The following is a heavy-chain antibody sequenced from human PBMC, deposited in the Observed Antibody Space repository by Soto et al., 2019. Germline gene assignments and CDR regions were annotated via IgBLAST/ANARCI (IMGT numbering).Heavy chain of an antibody. Sequence: PGGSLRLSCAASGFTFDDYAMHWVRQAPGKGLEWVSGISWNSGSIGYADSVKGRFTISRDNAKNSLYLQMNSLRAEDTALYYCAKDRISSGWYMGSESWGQGTLVTVSS. V-gene: IGHV3-9*01. CDR2: ISWNSGSI. CDR3: AKDRISSGWYMGSES. D-gene: IGHD6-19*01. CDR1: GFTFDDYA. J-gene: IGHJ5*02.